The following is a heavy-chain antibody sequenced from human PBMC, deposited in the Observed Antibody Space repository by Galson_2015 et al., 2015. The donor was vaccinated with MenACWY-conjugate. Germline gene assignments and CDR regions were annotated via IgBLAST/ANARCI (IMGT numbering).Heavy chain of an antibody. D-gene: IGHD6-19*01. V-gene: IGHV6-1*01. J-gene: IGHJ4*02. CDR2: TYYRSKWYK. Sequence: CAISGDSVSSNSDAWNWVRQSPSRGLEWLGRTYYRSKWYKYYAASVKSRMTINVDTSKNQFSLQLNSVTPEDTAMYYCASQGIAVAGVIDYWGQGILVTVSS. CDR3: ASQGIAVAGVIDY. CDR1: GDSVSSNSDA.